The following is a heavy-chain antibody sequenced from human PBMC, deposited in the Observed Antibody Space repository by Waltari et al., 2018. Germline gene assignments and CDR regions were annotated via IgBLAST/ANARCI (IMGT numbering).Heavy chain of an antibody. CDR1: GFSLHTPGVG. CDR3: VSGSGRTFDY. J-gene: IGHJ4*02. Sequence: QITLKESGPTLVRPTQTLTLTCTFSGFSLHTPGVGAGWVRQPPGKALEWLALLYWDDTQRYGPTLKSGLTITKDTSMNQVVLTMTNMDPVDTATYYCVSGSGRTFDYWGQGILVTVSS. D-gene: IGHD3-10*01. V-gene: IGHV2-5*05. CDR2: LYWDDTQ.